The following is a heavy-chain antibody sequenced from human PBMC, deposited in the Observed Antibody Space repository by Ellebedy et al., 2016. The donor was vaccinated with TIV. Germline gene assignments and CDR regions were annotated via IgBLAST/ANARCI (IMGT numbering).Heavy chain of an antibody. V-gene: IGHV3-33*01. CDR3: ARARLDWNWFDP. CDR2: IWYDGSNK. CDR1: GFTFSSYG. J-gene: IGHJ5*02. D-gene: IGHD3-9*01. Sequence: GGSLRLXXAASGFTFSSYGTPWVRQAPGKGLEWVAVIWYDGSNKYYADSVKGRFTISRDNSKNTLYLQMNSLRAEDTAVYYCARARLDWNWFDPWGQGTLVTVSS.